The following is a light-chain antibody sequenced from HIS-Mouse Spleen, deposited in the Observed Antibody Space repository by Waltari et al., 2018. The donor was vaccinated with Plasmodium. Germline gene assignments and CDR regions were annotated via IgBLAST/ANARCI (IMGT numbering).Light chain of an antibody. CDR1: QGISSY. Sequence: DIQLTQSPSFLSASVGDRVTITCRASQGISSYLAWYQQKPAKAPKLLIYASSTLQSGVPSRFSGSGSGTEFTLKISSLQPEDFATYYCQQLNSYPSITFGQGTRLEIK. J-gene: IGKJ5*01. V-gene: IGKV1-9*01. CDR2: ASS. CDR3: QQLNSYPSIT.